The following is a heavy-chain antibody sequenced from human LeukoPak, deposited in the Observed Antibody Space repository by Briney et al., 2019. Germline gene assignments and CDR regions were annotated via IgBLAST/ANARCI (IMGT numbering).Heavy chain of an antibody. Sequence: SETLSLTCTVSGDSIRSGRYYWSWIRQPAGKGLEWIGRIFTSGSTNYNPSLKSRVTISVDTSKNQFSLKVSSVTAPDTALYYCAREHMLRGLSPWGQGSLVTVSS. CDR1: GDSIRSGRYY. D-gene: IGHD3-10*01. V-gene: IGHV4-61*02. CDR3: AREHMLRGLSP. CDR2: IFTSGST. J-gene: IGHJ5*02.